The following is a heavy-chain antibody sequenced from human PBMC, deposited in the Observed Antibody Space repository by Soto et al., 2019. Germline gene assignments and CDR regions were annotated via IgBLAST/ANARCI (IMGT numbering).Heavy chain of an antibody. CDR2: IHYSGNT. V-gene: IGHV4-31*03. Sequence: QVQLQESGPGLVKPSQTLSLTCTVSGDSIGTGGYYWDWIRQHPGKGPEWIGYIHYSGNTYYNPSLKSRLTISLDTSKNQFSLHLSSVTAADTAVYYCAKNHDDISGRTPLLFDSWGQGTLVTVSS. CDR3: AKNHDDISGRTPLLFDS. CDR1: GDSIGTGGYY. D-gene: IGHD3-22*01. J-gene: IGHJ4*02.